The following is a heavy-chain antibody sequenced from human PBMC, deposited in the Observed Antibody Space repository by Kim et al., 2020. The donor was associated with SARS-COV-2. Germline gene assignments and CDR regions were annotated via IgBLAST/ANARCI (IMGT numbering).Heavy chain of an antibody. D-gene: IGHD2-21*02. V-gene: IGHV3-73*01. CDR2: IRSKANSYAT. Sequence: GGSLRLSCAASGFTFSGSAMHWVRQASGKGLEWVGRIRSKANSYATAYAASVKGRFTISRDDSKNTAYLQMNSLKTEDTAVYYCTRPAYCGGDCYSANDYWGQGTLVTVSS. CDR1: GFTFSGSA. J-gene: IGHJ4*02. CDR3: TRPAYCGGDCYSANDY.